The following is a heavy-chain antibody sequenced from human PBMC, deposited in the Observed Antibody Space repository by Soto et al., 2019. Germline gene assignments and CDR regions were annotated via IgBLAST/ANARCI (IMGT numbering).Heavy chain of an antibody. D-gene: IGHD2-15*01. CDR3: ARGGVVVAAKSGGLRSHLTPNTSES. Sequence: ASVKVSCKASRYTFTSYGISWVRQAPGQGLEWMGWISAYNGNTNYAQKLQGRVTMTTETSTSKAYMELRSLRYDDTAVYYCARGGVVVAAKSGGLRSHLTPNTSESWGQGTMVSVSS. CDR1: RYTFTSYG. J-gene: IGHJ4*02. V-gene: IGHV1-18*01. CDR2: ISAYNGNT.